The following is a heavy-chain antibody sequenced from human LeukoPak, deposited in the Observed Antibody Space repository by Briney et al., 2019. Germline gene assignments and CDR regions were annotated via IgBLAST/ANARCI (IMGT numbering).Heavy chain of an antibody. J-gene: IGHJ6*03. CDR3: ARDRQWLGPSLHYYYYYMDV. CDR2: INPNSGGT. CDR1: GYTFTAYY. V-gene: IGHV1-2*02. Sequence: ASVKVSCKSSGYTFTAYYMHWVRQAPGQGLEWMGWINPNSGGTNYAQKFQGRVTMTRDTSTSTVYMELSSLRSEDTAVYYCARDRQWLGPSLHYYYYYMDVWGKGTTVTISS. D-gene: IGHD6-19*01.